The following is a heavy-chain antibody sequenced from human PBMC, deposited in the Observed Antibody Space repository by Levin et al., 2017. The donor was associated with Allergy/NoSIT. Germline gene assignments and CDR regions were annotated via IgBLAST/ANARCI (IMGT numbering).Heavy chain of an antibody. CDR1: GFTFSSYA. CDR3: AGPPSYDILTGYYSH. J-gene: IGHJ4*02. CDR2: ISGSGGST. V-gene: IGHV3-23*01. Sequence: PGGSLRLSCAASGFTFSSYAMSWVRQAPGKGLEWVSAISGSGGSTYYADSVKGRFTISRDNSKNTLYLQMNSLRAEDTAVYYCAGPPSYDILTGYYSHWGQGTLVTVSS. D-gene: IGHD3-9*01.